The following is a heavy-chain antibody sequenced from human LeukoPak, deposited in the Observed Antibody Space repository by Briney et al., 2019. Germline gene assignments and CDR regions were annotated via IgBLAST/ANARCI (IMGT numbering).Heavy chain of an antibody. V-gene: IGHV3-66*01. J-gene: IGHJ6*02. CDR2: IYCGVIT. CDR1: GFTVSSNY. CDR3: AGDALAYCGGDCSWGSAAYGMDV. D-gene: IGHD2-21*02. Sequence: GGSLRLSCAASGFTVSSNYMSWVRQAPGKGLECGSVIYCGVITYYADSVKGRLTISRNNYKNTLYLQMNSLRAEDTAVYYCAGDALAYCGGDCSWGSAAYGMDVWGQGTTVTVSS.